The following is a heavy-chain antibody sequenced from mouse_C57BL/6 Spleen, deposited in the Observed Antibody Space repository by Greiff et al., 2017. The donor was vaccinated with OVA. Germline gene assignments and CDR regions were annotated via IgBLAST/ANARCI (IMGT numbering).Heavy chain of an antibody. J-gene: IGHJ1*03. D-gene: IGHD2-4*01. CDR3: ARFLYDYGWYFDV. Sequence: DVQLVESEGGLVQPGSSMKLSCTASGFTFSDYYMAWVRQVPEKGLEWVANINYDGSSTYYLDSLKSRFIISRDNAKNILYLQMSSLKSEDTATYYCARFLYDYGWYFDVWGTGTTVTVSS. CDR1: GFTFSDYY. V-gene: IGHV5-16*01. CDR2: INYDGSST.